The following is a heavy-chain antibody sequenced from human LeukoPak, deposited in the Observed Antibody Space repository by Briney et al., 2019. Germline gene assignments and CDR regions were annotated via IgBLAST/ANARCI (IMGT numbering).Heavy chain of an antibody. CDR3: ARGAIEMATPPFDY. V-gene: IGHV4-4*07. CDR1: GGSISSYY. CDR2: IYTSGST. D-gene: IGHD5-24*01. Sequence: SETLSLTCTVSGGSISSYYWSRIRQPAGKGLEWIGRIYTSGSTNYNPSLKSRVTISVDTSKNQFSLKLSSVTAADTAVYYCARGAIEMATPPFDYWGQGTLVTVPS. J-gene: IGHJ4*02.